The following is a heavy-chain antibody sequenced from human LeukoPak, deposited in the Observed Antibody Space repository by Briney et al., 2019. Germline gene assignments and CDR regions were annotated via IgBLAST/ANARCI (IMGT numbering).Heavy chain of an antibody. V-gene: IGHV1-8*01. CDR3: AGSPYYYYYMDV. Sequence: GASVKVSCKASGYTFTSYDINWVRQATGQGLEWMGWMNPNSGNTGYAQKFQGRVTMTRDTSISTAYMELSRLRSDDTAVYYCAGSPYYYYYMDVWGKGTTVTVSS. J-gene: IGHJ6*03. D-gene: IGHD1-26*01. CDR2: MNPNSGNT. CDR1: GYTFTSYD.